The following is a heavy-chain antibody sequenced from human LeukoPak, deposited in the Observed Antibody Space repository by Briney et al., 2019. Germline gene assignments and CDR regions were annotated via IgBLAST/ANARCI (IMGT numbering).Heavy chain of an antibody. D-gene: IGHD3-9*01. V-gene: IGHV4-38-2*01. CDR1: GYSIINNNY. Sequence: SETLSLTCAVSGYSIINNNYWGWIRQPPGKGLEWIGHIYHGGSTYYNPSLKGRVTISVDTSKNQFSVKLNSVTAADTAVYYCARTSLTGILHDFDHWGQGTLVTVSS. CDR3: ARTSLTGILHDFDH. J-gene: IGHJ4*02. CDR2: IYHGGST.